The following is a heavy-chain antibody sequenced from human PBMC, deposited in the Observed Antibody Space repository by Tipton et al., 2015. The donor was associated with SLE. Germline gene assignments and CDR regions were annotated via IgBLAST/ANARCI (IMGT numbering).Heavy chain of an antibody. Sequence: TLSLTCAVYGGSFSGYYWSWNRQPPGKGLEWIGEINHSGSTNYNPSLKSRVTISVDTSKNQFSLKLSSVTAADTAVYYCASYSSSYFDYWGQGTLVTVSS. CDR1: GGSFSGYY. D-gene: IGHD6-6*01. V-gene: IGHV4-34*01. J-gene: IGHJ4*02. CDR3: ASYSSSYFDY. CDR2: INHSGST.